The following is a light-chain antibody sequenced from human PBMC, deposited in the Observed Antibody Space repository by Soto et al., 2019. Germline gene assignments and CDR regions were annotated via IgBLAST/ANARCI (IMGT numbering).Light chain of an antibody. V-gene: IGKV3-15*01. Sequence: IVMTQSPATLSVSPGERATLSCRASQSLNRDLAWYQQKPGQSPRLLIFGASIRATGIPARFSGSGSGTEFTLTIGSLQSEDCALYYCQQYNNCPGTFGQGTKVDIK. CDR3: QQYNNCPGT. J-gene: IGKJ1*01. CDR2: GAS. CDR1: QSLNRD.